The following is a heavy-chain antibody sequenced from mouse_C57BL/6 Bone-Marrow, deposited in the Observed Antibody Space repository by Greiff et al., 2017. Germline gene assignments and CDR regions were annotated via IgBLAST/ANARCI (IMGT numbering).Heavy chain of an antibody. CDR3: ARGAQARDY. D-gene: IGHD3-2*02. CDR2: INPNNGGT. CDR1: GYTFTDYY. V-gene: IGHV1-26*01. Sequence: VQLQQSGPELVKPGASVKISCKASGYTFTDYYMNWVKQSHGKSLEWIGDINPNNGGTSYNQKFKGKATLTVDKSSSTAYMELRSLTSEDSAVYYCARGAQARDYWGQGTTLTVSS. J-gene: IGHJ2*01.